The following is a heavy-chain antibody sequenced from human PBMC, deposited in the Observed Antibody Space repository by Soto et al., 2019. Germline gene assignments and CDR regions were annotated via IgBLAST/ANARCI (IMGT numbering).Heavy chain of an antibody. CDR2: IYASDSDT. CDR1: GYTFISYS. J-gene: IGHJ4*02. V-gene: IGHV5-51*01. CDR3: ASAMKYSYGYY. Sequence: PGESLKISCKGSGYTFISYSIGWVRQMPGKGLEWMGIIYASDSDTRYSPSFQGQVTTSVDKSISTAYLQWSSLKASDTAIYYCASAMKYSYGYYWGQGTLVTVSS. D-gene: IGHD5-18*01.